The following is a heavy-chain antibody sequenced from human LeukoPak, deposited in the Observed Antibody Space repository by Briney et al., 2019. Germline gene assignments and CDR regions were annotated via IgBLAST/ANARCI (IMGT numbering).Heavy chain of an antibody. D-gene: IGHD1-26*01. CDR2: IYSDGNT. CDR1: GFTVSNNR. V-gene: IGHV3-53*01. CDR3: VREREGSNSEH. J-gene: IGHJ1*01. Sequence: QPGGSLRLACAASGFTVSNNRLSWVRQAPGKGLEWVSTIYSDGNTYYPDSVKGRFTISRDGSKNTLYLQLNSLRTEDTAIYYCVREREGSNSEHWGQGTLVTVSS.